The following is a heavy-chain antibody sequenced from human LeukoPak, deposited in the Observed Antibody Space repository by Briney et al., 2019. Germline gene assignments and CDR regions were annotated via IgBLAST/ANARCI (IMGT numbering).Heavy chain of an antibody. D-gene: IGHD3-9*01. CDR1: GYSISSGYY. Sequence: SSETLSLTCTVSGYSISSGYYWGWIRQPPGKGLEWIGTIYHSGTTYYHPSLKSRITISIDTSNDQFSLKLSSVTAADTAVYYCAEDYDILTGHYAYFDYWGQGTLVTVSS. CDR2: IYHSGTT. V-gene: IGHV4-38-2*02. CDR3: AEDYDILTGHYAYFDY. J-gene: IGHJ4*02.